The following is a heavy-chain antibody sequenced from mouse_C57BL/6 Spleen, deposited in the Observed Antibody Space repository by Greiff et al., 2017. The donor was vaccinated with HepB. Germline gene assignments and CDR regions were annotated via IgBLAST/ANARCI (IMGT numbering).Heavy chain of an antibody. CDR1: GFSLTSYG. CDR3: ASGRIYYDYDGFAY. Sequence: VNVVESGPGLVAPSQSLSITCTVSGFSLTSYGVDWVRQSPGKGLEWLGVIWGVGSTNYNSALKSRLSISKDNSKSQVFLKMNSLQTDDTAMYYCASGRIYYDYDGFAYWGQGTLVTVSA. V-gene: IGHV2-6*01. J-gene: IGHJ3*01. D-gene: IGHD2-4*01. CDR2: IWGVGST.